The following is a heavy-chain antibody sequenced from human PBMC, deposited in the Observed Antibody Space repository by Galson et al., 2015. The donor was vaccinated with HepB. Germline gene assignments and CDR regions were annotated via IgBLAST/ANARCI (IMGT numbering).Heavy chain of an antibody. V-gene: IGHV3-23*01. CDR2: ISGSGDTT. CDR1: GFTFSSHA. D-gene: IGHD3-3*01. CDR3: AKRISITFFGPGKNYMDV. J-gene: IGHJ6*03. Sequence: SLRLSCAASGFTFSSHAMSWVRQAPREGLEWVSGISGSGDTTYYAASVEGRFTISRDNSKNTLYMQINSLTAEDTAVYYCAKRISITFFGPGKNYMDVWGKGTTVTVSS.